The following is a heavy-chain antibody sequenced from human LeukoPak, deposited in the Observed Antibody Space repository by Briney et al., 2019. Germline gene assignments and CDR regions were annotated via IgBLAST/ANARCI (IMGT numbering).Heavy chain of an antibody. D-gene: IGHD1-7*01. J-gene: IGHJ4*02. CDR1: GFTFSTYW. Sequence: GGSLRLSCAASGFTFSTYWMTWVRQAPGKGLEWVANINQDGSDKYHVDSMKGRITISRDNAKKSLYLQMNSLRVEDSAVYYCARAHGRNYESWGQGTLVTVSS. CDR2: INQDGSDK. V-gene: IGHV3-7*05. CDR3: ARAHGRNYES.